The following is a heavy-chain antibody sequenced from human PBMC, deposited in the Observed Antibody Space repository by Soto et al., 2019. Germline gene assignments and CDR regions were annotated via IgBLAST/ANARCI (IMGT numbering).Heavy chain of an antibody. Sequence: ASVKVSCKTSGYTFTDFAMHWVRQAPGQSLEWMGWINPATGNIKYLKKFEGRVTITRDTSASTVYIDLRSLRSEDTAVYYCTREGAVAGNWLDPWGQGTLVTVSS. CDR3: TREGAVAGNWLDP. D-gene: IGHD6-19*01. V-gene: IGHV1-3*01. CDR2: INPATGNI. J-gene: IGHJ5*02. CDR1: GYTFTDFA.